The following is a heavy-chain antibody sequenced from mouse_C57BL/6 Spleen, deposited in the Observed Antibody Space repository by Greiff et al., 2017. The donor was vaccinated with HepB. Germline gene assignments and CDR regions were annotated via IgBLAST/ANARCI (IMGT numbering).Heavy chain of an antibody. CDR1: GYTFTGYW. Sequence: QVQLQQSGAELMKPGASVKLSCKAPGYTFTGYWIEWVKQRPGHGLEWIGEILPGSGSTNYNEKFKGKATFTADTSSNTAYMQLSSLTTEDSAIYYCARRGYYYGSSYLHWYFDVWGTGTTVTVSS. CDR2: ILPGSGST. V-gene: IGHV1-9*01. D-gene: IGHD1-1*01. CDR3: ARRGYYYGSSYLHWYFDV. J-gene: IGHJ1*03.